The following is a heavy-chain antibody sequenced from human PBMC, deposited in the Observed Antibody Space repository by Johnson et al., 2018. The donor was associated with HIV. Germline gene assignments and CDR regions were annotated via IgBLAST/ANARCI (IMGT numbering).Heavy chain of an antibody. Sequence: PGKGLEWVSFIPYDGSNKNYADSVKGRFTISRDNPKNTLYLQMNSLRAEDTAVYYCARGGKDHAFDIWGQGTMVTVSS. V-gene: IGHV3-30*04. CDR3: ARGGKDHAFDI. CDR2: IPYDGSNK. J-gene: IGHJ3*02. D-gene: IGHD3-16*01.